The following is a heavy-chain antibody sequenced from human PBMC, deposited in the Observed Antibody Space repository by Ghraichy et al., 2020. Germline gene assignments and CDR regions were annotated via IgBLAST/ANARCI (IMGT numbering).Heavy chain of an antibody. D-gene: IGHD4-11*01. V-gene: IGHV3-66*01. CDR1: GFTVSSNY. CDR2: IYSDDST. CDR3: SRERDPYRRGPFDY. J-gene: IGHJ4*02. Sequence: GGSLRLSCAASGFTVSSNYMTWVRQAPGKGLEWVSTIYSDDSTFYADSVRGRFTISRDNSKNTVFLQMNSLRAEDTAVYFCSRERDPYRRGPFDYLGQGSLVTVSS.